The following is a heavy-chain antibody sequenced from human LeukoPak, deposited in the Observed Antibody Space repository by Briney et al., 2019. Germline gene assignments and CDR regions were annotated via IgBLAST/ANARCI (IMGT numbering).Heavy chain of an antibody. Sequence: GGSLRLSCAASGFSFSTYVMSWVRQAPGKGLEWVSAISASGDNPYYADSVKGRFTISRDNAKNSLYLQMNSLRAEDTAVYYCAGTVRQIYCSSTSCRKRFDYWGQGTLVTVSS. J-gene: IGHJ4*02. V-gene: IGHV3-23*01. CDR3: AGTVRQIYCSSTSCRKRFDY. CDR1: GFSFSTYV. D-gene: IGHD2-2*01. CDR2: ISASGDNP.